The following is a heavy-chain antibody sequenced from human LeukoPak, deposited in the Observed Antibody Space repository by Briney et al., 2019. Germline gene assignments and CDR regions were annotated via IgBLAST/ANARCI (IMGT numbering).Heavy chain of an antibody. D-gene: IGHD3-3*01. CDR1: GFRFTGYW. CDR3: ARVGWRGTSD. Sequence: GGSLRLSCAASGFRFTGYWMSWVRQAPGKGLKWVANIKQDGSEKYYVGSVKGRFTISRDNAKNSLYLQMNTPRAEDTAVYYCARVGWRGTSDWGQGTLVTVSS. J-gene: IGHJ4*02. CDR2: IKQDGSEK. V-gene: IGHV3-7*03.